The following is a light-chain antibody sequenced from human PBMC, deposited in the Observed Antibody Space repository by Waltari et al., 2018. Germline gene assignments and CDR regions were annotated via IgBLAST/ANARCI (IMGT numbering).Light chain of an antibody. CDR2: GAS. CDR3: QHFGSSPYT. V-gene: IGKV3-20*01. J-gene: IGKJ2*01. CDR1: QSVTSNY. Sequence: EIVLTQSPGTLSLSPGERATLSCRASQSVTSNYLAWYQQKPGQAPSLLIYGASSRATGIPDRFSGSWSGTDFTLTISRLEPEDFAVYYCQHFGSSPYTFGQWTKLEIK.